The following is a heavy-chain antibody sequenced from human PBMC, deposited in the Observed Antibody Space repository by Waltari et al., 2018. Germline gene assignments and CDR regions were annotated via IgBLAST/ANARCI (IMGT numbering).Heavy chain of an antibody. Sequence: QLQLQQSGPGLVKPSESLSLTCDVSGDSMSSTYWWSWVRQPPGKGLEWIGQIRGTGKTNYNPSLDSRVTISIDTSNNHISLMLASVTAADTAVYYCARDRGRGLYLDSWGQGTLVTVSP. V-gene: IGHV4-4*02. CDR1: GDSMSSTYW. J-gene: IGHJ4*02. CDR3: ARDRGRGLYLDS. CDR2: IRGTGKT. D-gene: IGHD2-15*01.